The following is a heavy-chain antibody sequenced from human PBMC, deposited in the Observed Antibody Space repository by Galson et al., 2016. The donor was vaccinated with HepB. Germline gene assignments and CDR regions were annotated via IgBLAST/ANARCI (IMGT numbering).Heavy chain of an antibody. CDR1: GDSVSSRSAA. Sequence: CAISGDSVSSRSAAWNWIRQSPSRGLEWLGRTYYRSKWYNDYAESVKSRITINPDTSRNQLSLQLNSVTPEDTAVYYCAKAAAALSSGWRTLAPRGYYYNMDVGGQGTTVTVSS. V-gene: IGHV6-1*01. D-gene: IGHD6-19*01. CDR2: TYYRSKWYN. J-gene: IGHJ6*02. CDR3: AKAAAALSSGWRTLAPRGYYYNMDV.